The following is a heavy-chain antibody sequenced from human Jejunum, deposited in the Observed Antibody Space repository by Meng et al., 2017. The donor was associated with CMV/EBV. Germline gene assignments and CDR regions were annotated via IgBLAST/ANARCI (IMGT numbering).Heavy chain of an antibody. Sequence: VLLGESGGGLVKPGGSLRLSCAASGFSVSSNYMSWVRQAPGKGLEWVTLIYSGGTTFYADSVKGRFTISRDNSKNVLYLQMNSVRAEDTALYHCVRNLGYTYGLVSWGQGTLVTVSS. CDR3: VRNLGYTYGLVS. CDR2: IYSGGTT. J-gene: IGHJ5*02. D-gene: IGHD5-18*01. CDR1: GFSVSSNY. V-gene: IGHV3-66*01.